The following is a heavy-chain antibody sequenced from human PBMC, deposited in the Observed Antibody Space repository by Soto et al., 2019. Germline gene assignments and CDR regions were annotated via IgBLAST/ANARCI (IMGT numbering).Heavy chain of an antibody. CDR1: GYTLTELS. V-gene: IGHV1-24*01. CDR3: ATASGDYGGNSGAFDI. Sequence: ASVKVSCKVSGYTLTELSMHWVRQAPGKGLEWMGGFDPEDGETIYAQKFQGRVTMTEDTSTDTAYVELSSLRSEDTAVYYCATASGDYGGNSGAFDIWGQGTMVTVSS. CDR2: FDPEDGET. D-gene: IGHD4-17*01. J-gene: IGHJ3*02.